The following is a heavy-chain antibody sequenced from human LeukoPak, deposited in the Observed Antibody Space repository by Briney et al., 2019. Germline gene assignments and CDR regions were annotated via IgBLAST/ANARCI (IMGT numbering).Heavy chain of an antibody. Sequence: GGSLRLSCAASGFTFSSYAMSWVRQAPGKGLEWVSGISWNSGSIGYADSVKGRFTISRDNAKNSLYLQMNSLGAEDTALYYCAKDRGYIVATILDYWGQGTLVTVSS. CDR3: AKDRGYIVATILDY. V-gene: IGHV3-9*01. J-gene: IGHJ4*02. CDR2: ISWNSGSI. D-gene: IGHD5-12*01. CDR1: GFTFSSYA.